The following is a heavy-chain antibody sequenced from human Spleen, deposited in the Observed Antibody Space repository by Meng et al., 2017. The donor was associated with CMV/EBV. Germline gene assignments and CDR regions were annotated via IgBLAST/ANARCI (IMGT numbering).Heavy chain of an antibody. CDR2: TYYRSKWYN. V-gene: IGHV6-1*01. CDR3: VRDLDCSSSDCYNDHYYGMDV. Sequence: SQTLSLTCVISGDSVSSNSAAWNWIRQSPSRGLEWLGRTYYRSKWYNHYAVSVQSRMTITPDTSKNQFSLQLRSVTPEDTAVYYCVRDLDCSSSDCYNDHYYGMDVWGQGTTVTVSS. CDR1: GDSVSSNSAA. J-gene: IGHJ6*02. D-gene: IGHD2-2*02.